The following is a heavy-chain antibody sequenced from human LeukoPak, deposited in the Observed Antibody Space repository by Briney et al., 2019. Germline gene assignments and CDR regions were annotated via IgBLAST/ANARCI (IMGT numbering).Heavy chain of an antibody. J-gene: IGHJ4*02. CDR1: GFTLSSYA. D-gene: IGHD1-26*01. CDR2: ISGSGSA. Sequence: GGSLRLSCAASGFTLSSYAMNWVRQAPGKGLEWVSGISGSGSAYYADSVKGRFSISRDKSKNTVYLQMDSLRAEDTAVYYCAKRGAEVGASVAPGDYWGQGTLVTVSS. CDR3: AKRGAEVGASVAPGDY. V-gene: IGHV3-23*01.